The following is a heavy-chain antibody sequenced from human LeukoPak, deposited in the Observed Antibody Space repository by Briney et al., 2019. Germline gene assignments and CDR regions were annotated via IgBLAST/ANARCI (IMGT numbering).Heavy chain of an antibody. CDR2: IIPIFGTA. V-gene: IGHV1-69*06. CDR3: VVPTPRTVIPNAFDI. J-gene: IGHJ3*02. D-gene: IGHD1-14*01. CDR1: GGTFSSYA. Sequence: GASVKVSCKASGGTFSSYAISWVRQAPGQGLEWMGGIIPIFGTANYAQKFQGRVTITADKSTSTAYMELSSLRSEDTAVYYCVVPTPRTVIPNAFDIWGQGTMVTVSS.